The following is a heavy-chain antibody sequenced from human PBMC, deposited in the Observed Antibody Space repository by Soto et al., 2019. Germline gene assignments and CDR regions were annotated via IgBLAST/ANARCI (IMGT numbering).Heavy chain of an antibody. V-gene: IGHV1-69*13. J-gene: IGHJ5*02. CDR3: AGRSSSWYSHPDNWFDP. Sequence: SVKVSCKASGGTFSGYAISWVRQAPGQGLEWMGGIIPIFGTANYAQKFQGRVTITADESTSTAYMELSSLRSEDTAVYYCAGRSSSWYSHPDNWFDPWGQGTLVTVSS. D-gene: IGHD6-13*01. CDR1: GGTFSGYA. CDR2: IIPIFGTA.